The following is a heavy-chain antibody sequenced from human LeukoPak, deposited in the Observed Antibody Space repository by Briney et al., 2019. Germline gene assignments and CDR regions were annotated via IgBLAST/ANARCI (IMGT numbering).Heavy chain of an antibody. CDR3: AKVRNYKGNDAFDI. D-gene: IGHD1-7*01. V-gene: IGHV3-23*01. CDR1: GVTFSSYT. CDR2: ISGSGGST. Sequence: GGALRLSCAASGVTFSSYTMSWVRPAPGGGLEWVSAISGSGGSTYYADSVRGRFTISRDNSKNTLYLQMNSLRAEDTAVYYCAKVRNYKGNDAFDIWGQGTMVTVSS. J-gene: IGHJ3*02.